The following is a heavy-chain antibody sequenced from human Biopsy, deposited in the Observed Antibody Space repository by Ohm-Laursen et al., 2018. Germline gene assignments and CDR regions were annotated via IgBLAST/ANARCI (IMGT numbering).Heavy chain of an antibody. CDR3: ARERGWKSISTIDY. V-gene: IGHV3-21*01. J-gene: IGHJ4*02. CDR1: GFTFSTYT. Sequence: SLRLSCTAPGFTFSTYTMTWVRQAPGKGLEWVSSISRTSDFIYYAGSVMGRFTISRDNAKNSVDLQMNSLRAEDTAVYFCARERGWKSISTIDYWGQGTLVTASS. D-gene: IGHD6-6*01. CDR2: ISRTSDFI.